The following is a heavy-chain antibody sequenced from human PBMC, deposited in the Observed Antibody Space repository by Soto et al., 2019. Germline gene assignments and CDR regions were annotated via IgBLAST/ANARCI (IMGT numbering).Heavy chain of an antibody. D-gene: IGHD6-19*01. V-gene: IGHV3-11*01. CDR3: ARDRGAVVGQFFDY. J-gene: IGHJ4*02. CDR1: GFTFSAYY. Sequence: QVQLVESGGGLVKPGGSLRLSCAASGFTFSAYYMSWIRQAPGKGLEWISYISSSGDTGNYADSVKGRFTVSRDNDKNSLYLKMNSLRGEDTAVYYCARDRGAVVGQFFDYWGQGTLVTVSS. CDR2: ISSSGDTG.